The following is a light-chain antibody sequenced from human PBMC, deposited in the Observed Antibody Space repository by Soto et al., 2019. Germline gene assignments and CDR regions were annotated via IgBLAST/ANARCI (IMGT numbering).Light chain of an antibody. CDR1: QTVRDN. CDR3: QQYNNWPLT. J-gene: IGKJ4*01. Sequence: EVVMTQSPATLSVSPGERATLSCRASQTVRDNLGWYQQKPGQPPRLLIYGATTRATGIPARFSGSGSGTEFTLTISSLQSEDFAVYYCQQYNNWPLTFGGGTK. CDR2: GAT. V-gene: IGKV3D-15*01.